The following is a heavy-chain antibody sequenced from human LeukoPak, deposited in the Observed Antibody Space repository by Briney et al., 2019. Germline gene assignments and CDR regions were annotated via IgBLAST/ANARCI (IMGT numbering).Heavy chain of an antibody. CDR3: AKFLPTHIVVANYYFDY. J-gene: IGHJ4*02. Sequence: GGSLRLSCAASGFTFSSYAMSWVRQPPGKVLEWVSAISGSGGSTFYADSVKGRFTISRDNSKNTLYLQMNSLRAEDTAVYYCAKFLPTHIVVANYYFDYWGQGTLVTVSS. D-gene: IGHD2-21*01. V-gene: IGHV3-23*01. CDR2: ISGSGGST. CDR1: GFTFSSYA.